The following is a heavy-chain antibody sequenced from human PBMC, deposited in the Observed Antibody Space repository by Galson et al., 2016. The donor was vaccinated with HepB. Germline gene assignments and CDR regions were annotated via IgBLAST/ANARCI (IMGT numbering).Heavy chain of an antibody. CDR3: ARGGPLEMSTILGFDY. Sequence: SLRLSCAAPGFTFNDYWMHWVRQAPGRGLDWVSRINNDGSSSTYADSVKGRFTISRDNAKNSLFLQMNSLRAEDTAVYYCARGGPLEMSTILGFDYWGQGTLVTVSS. D-gene: IGHD5-24*01. V-gene: IGHV3-74*01. J-gene: IGHJ4*02. CDR1: GFTFNDYW. CDR2: INNDGSSS.